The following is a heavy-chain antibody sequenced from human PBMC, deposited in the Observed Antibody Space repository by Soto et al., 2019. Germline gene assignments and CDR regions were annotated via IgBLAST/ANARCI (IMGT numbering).Heavy chain of an antibody. CDR3: ARESTVPTARVGYFYYGVDV. Sequence: QVQLVQSGAEVKKPGASVKVSCKASGDSFSSFGITWVRQAPGQWLEWMGWISVYNGNTNYAQSLQGRVSLTTDTSTRTAYMELRSLRSDDTAIYFCARESTVPTARVGYFYYGVDVWGQGTTVTVSS. CDR2: ISVYNGNT. J-gene: IGHJ6*02. V-gene: IGHV1-18*01. D-gene: IGHD2-2*01. CDR1: GDSFSSFG.